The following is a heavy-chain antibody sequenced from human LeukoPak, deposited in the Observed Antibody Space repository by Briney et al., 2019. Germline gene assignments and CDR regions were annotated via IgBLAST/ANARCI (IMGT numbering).Heavy chain of an antibody. Sequence: SETLSLTCTVSGCSISSYYWSWIRQPPGKGLEWIGYIYYSGSTNYNPSLTSRVTISVDTSKNQFSLKLSSVTAADTAVCYCARVNVEMATINFDYWGQGTLVTVS. CDR2: IYYSGST. CDR3: ARVNVEMATINFDY. V-gene: IGHV4-59*01. CDR1: GCSISSYY. J-gene: IGHJ4*02. D-gene: IGHD5-24*01.